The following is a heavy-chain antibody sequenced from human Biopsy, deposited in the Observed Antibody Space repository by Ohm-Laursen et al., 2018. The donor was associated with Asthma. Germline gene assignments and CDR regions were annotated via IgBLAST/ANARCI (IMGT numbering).Heavy chain of an antibody. V-gene: IGHV4-30-4*01. D-gene: IGHD4-17*01. CDR1: GGYTGSSDHH. Sequence: TLSLTCRVSGGYTGSSDHHWAWIRQAPGKGLEWIGFVFWSGNTHYSRSLERRVSISIDTATNEFSMKLWSVTPADTAVYSCARVVSYGDIYFGIDVWGPGNTVVVS. CDR2: VFWSGNT. J-gene: IGHJ6*02. CDR3: ARVVSYGDIYFGIDV.